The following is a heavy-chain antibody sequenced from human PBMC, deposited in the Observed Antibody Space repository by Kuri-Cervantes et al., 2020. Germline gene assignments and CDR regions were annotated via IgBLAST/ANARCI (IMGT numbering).Heavy chain of an antibody. V-gene: IGHV1-3*01. CDR3: ARGRSITMVQGVIRGGDY. Sequence: ASVKVSCKASGYTFTSYAMHWVRQAPGQRLEWMGWVNAGNGNTKYSQKFQGRVTMTRNTSISTAYMELSSLRSEDTAVYYWARGRSITMVQGVIRGGDYWGQGTLVTVSS. CDR1: GYTFTSYA. J-gene: IGHJ4*02. CDR2: VNAGNGNT. D-gene: IGHD3-10*01.